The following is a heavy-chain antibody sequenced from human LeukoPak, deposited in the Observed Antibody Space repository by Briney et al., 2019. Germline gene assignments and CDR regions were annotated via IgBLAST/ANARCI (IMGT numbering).Heavy chain of an antibody. D-gene: IGHD6-13*01. J-gene: IGHJ4*02. V-gene: IGHV3-11*01. CDR1: GFTFSDYY. Sequence: KAGGSLRLSCAASGFTFSDYYMSWIRQAPGKGLEWVSYISSSGSTIYYADSVKGRFTISRDNSKNTLYLQMNSLRAEDTAVYYCAKRAAAGAFDYWGQGTLVTVSS. CDR3: AKRAAAGAFDY. CDR2: ISSSGSTI.